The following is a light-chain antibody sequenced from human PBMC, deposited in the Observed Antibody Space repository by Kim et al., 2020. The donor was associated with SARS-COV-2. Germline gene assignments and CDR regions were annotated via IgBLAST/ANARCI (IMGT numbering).Light chain of an antibody. CDR1: QSVTNDF. Sequence: ETVLTQSPGTLSLSPGERATLSCRASQSVTNDFLAWFQHKPGQAPRLLIYGASSRDTGFPDRFSGSGSGTDFTLTINRLEPEYFAVYYCQQYGTSPFTFGQGTKLEI. CDR3: QQYGTSPFT. CDR2: GAS. J-gene: IGKJ2*01. V-gene: IGKV3-20*01.